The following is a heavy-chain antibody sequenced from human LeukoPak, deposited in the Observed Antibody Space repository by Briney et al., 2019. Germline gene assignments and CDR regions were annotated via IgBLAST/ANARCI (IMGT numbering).Heavy chain of an antibody. J-gene: IGHJ5*02. CDR2: IYYSGNT. CDR3: ARHSTWFDP. Sequence: SETLSLTCTVSGGSISSYYWTWIRQPPGKGLGGIGYIYYSGNTDYNPSLKSRVTISVDTSKNQFSLKLTSVTAADTAVYYCARHSTWFDPWGQGTLVTVSS. V-gene: IGHV4-59*08. CDR1: GGSISSYY.